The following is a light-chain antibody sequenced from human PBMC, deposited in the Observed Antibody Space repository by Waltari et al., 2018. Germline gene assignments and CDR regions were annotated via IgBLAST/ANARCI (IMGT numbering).Light chain of an antibody. CDR2: KTS. CDR3: QHYKTSFRT. Sequence: DIQMTQSPSTLSASVGDRVTITCRASQNISPWVAWHQQKPGKVPRLLIYKTSSLESWVPSRFSGSGSGTEFTLTISSLQPDEVATYYCQHYKTSFRTFGQGTRVEIK. J-gene: IGKJ1*01. CDR1: QNISPW. V-gene: IGKV1-5*03.